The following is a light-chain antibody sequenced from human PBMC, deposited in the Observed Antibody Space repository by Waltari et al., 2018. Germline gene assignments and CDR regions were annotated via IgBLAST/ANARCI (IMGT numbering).Light chain of an antibody. V-gene: IGKV3-11*01. CDR3: QQHGKWPLS. J-gene: IGKJ4*01. CDR1: QGVSTS. Sequence: EIELTQSPATLSLSPGERATLSCRASQGVSTSLAWYQQKPGQAPRPLIHDASNRATGIPARFRGSGSGTDFTLTIGSLEPEDFAVYYCQQHGKWPLSFGGGTKVEI. CDR2: DAS.